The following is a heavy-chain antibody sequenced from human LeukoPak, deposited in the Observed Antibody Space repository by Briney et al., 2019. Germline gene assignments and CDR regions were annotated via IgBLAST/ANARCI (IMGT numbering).Heavy chain of an antibody. CDR2: IYSGGST. Sequence: PGGSLRLSCAASGFTVSSNYMSWVRQAPGKGLEWVSVIYSGGSTYCADSVKGRFTISRDNSKNTLYLQMNSLRAEDTAVYYCARDLVTTHRDAFDIWGQGTMVTVSS. D-gene: IGHD4-17*01. J-gene: IGHJ3*02. CDR3: ARDLVTTHRDAFDI. CDR1: GFTVSSNY. V-gene: IGHV3-66*01.